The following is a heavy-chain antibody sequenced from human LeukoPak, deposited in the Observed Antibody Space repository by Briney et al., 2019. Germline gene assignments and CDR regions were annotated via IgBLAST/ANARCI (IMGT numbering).Heavy chain of an antibody. V-gene: IGHV3-23*01. CDR2: ISGNGRNI. J-gene: IGHJ3*02. CDR1: GVTFSNYA. CDR3: AKPTMIVVAAYAFDI. Sequence: GGSLRLSCSVSGVTFSNYAMCWVRQAPGKGLEWVSGISGNGRNIYYVDSVKGRFTISRDNSKNTLYLQMDSLRAEDTAVYYCAKPTMIVVAAYAFDIWGQGTMVTVSS. D-gene: IGHD3-22*01.